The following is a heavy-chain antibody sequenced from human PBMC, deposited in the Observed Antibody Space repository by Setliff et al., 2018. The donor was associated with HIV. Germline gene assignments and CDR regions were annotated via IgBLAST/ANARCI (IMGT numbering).Heavy chain of an antibody. D-gene: IGHD4-17*01. CDR1: GFSFKSAW. Sequence: RLSCVASGFSFKSAWITWVRQTPGKGLEWVGHIKSKADGGSPDYSALVKGRFSISRDDSNDTVSLQMNSLRTEDAGLYYCTTGERYTLTYGRVPFAFDVWGQGAVVTVSS. J-gene: IGHJ3*01. CDR3: TTGERYTLTYGRVPFAFDV. CDR2: IKSKADGGSP. V-gene: IGHV3-15*01.